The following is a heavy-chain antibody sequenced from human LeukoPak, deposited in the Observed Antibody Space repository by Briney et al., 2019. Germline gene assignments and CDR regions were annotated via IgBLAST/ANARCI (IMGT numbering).Heavy chain of an antibody. CDR1: GFSFTDYP. Sequence: WGSLRLSCATPGFSFTDYPMNWVRQAPGKGLEWMSNIRTPAEGAKYAYYEDSVKGRVTNSRDDGKNTLYLHMNSLRDDDTFFYQGEDGIRYAFDYWGQGILVTVSS. V-gene: IGHV3-48*02. CDR2: IRTPAEGAKYA. CDR3: EDGIRYAFDY. J-gene: IGHJ4*02. D-gene: IGHD3-9*01.